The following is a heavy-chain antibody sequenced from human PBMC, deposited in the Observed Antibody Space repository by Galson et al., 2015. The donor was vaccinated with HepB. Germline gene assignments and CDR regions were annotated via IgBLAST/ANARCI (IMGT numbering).Heavy chain of an antibody. V-gene: IGHV7-4-1*02. J-gene: IGHJ3*02. CDR1: GYTFTSYA. Sequence: SVKVSCKASGYTFTSYAMNWVRQAPGQGLEWMGWINTNTGNPTCAQGFTGRFVFSLDTSVSTAYLQISSLKAEDTAVYYCARVLEMATITSAFDIWGQGTMVTVSS. CDR2: INTNTGNP. CDR3: ARVLEMATITSAFDI. D-gene: IGHD5-24*01.